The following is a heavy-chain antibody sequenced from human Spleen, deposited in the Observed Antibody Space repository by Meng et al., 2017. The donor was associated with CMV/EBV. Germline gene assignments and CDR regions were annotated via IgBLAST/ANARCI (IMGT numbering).Heavy chain of an antibody. J-gene: IGHJ4*02. CDR1: GYSCTTYW. CDR2: IHPSDSDT. D-gene: IGHD3-10*01. CDR3: ARGSPFDY. V-gene: IGHV5-51*01. Sequence: LNISCKGCGYSCTTYWIGSARQMRGKGLEWMGIIHPSDSDTKYSPSFQGQVTISADKSISTAYLQWSSLKTSDTAMYYCARGSPFDYWGQGTLVTVSS.